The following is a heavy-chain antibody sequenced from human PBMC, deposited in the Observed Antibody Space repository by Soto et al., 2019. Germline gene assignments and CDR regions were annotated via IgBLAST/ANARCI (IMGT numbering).Heavy chain of an antibody. D-gene: IGHD2-2*01. CDR3: ARDRVKSFCSSTSCVARGDWFDP. J-gene: IGHJ5*02. Sequence: GGSLRLSCAASGFTFSSYWMHWVRQAPGKGLVWVSRINSDGSSTSYADSVKGRFTISRDNAKNTLYLQMNSLRAEDTAVYYCARDRVKSFCSSTSCVARGDWFDPWGQGTLVTVSS. V-gene: IGHV3-74*01. CDR2: INSDGSST. CDR1: GFTFSSYW.